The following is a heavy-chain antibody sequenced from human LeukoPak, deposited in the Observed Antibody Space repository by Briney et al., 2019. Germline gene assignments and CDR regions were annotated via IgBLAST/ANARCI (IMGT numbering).Heavy chain of an antibody. CDR1: GYTLTSYY. CDR2: INPNDATT. CDR3: ARVDCSGGSCYRFDY. V-gene: IGHV1-46*01. J-gene: IGHJ4*02. Sequence: GASVKVSCKASGYTLTSYYMQWVRQAPGQGLVWMGIINPNDATTSSARKFQGRVTMTRDTSTSTVYMELRSLTSEDTAVYYCARVDCSGGSCYRFDYWGQGTLVTVSS. D-gene: IGHD2-15*01.